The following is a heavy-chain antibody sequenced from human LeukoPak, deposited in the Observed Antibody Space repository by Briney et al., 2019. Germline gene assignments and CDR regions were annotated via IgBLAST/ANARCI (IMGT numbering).Heavy chain of an antibody. J-gene: IGHJ4*02. D-gene: IGHD6-19*01. V-gene: IGHV6-1*01. CDR3: ARGEQWLVLACDY. Sequence: SQTLSLTCAISGDSVSSNSAAWSWIRQSPSRGLEWLGRTYYRSKWYNDYAVSVKSRITINPDTSKNQFSLQLNSVTPEDTAVYYCARGEQWLVLACDYWGQGTLVTVSS. CDR1: GDSVSSNSAA. CDR2: TYYRSKWYN.